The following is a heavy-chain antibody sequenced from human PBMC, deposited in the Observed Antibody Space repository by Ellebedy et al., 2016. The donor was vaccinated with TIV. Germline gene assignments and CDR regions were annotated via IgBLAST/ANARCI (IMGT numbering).Heavy chain of an antibody. D-gene: IGHD6-19*01. V-gene: IGHV3-43*01. J-gene: IGHJ4*02. CDR1: GFTFADYT. CDR3: AKGGGAVGLDY. CDR2: ISWAGGST. Sequence: GESLKISCAASGFTFADYTMHWVRQAPGKGLEWVSLISWAGGSTYYADSVKGRFTISRDNSKNSLYLQMNSLRTEDTALYYCAKGGGAVGLDYWGQGTLVTVSS.